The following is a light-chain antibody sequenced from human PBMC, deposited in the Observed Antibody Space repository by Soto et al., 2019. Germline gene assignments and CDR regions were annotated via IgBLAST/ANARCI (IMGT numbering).Light chain of an antibody. CDR1: SSDVGGFDF. Sequence: QSVLTQPASVSGSPGQSITISCTGTSSDVGGFDFVSWFQRRPGKAPRLIIYEVTNRPSGISDRFSGSKSGNTASLTISELQAEDEADYFCSSYIKTTTLYVFGSGTKLTVL. J-gene: IGLJ1*01. CDR3: SSYIKTTTLYV. V-gene: IGLV2-14*01. CDR2: EVT.